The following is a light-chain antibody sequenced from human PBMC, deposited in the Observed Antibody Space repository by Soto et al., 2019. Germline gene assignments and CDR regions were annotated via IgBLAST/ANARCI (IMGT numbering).Light chain of an antibody. CDR1: QDIRNE. V-gene: IGKV1-6*02. CDR3: LQERGYPQI. CDR2: AAS. J-gene: IGKJ5*01. Sequence: IQMTHSPSSLSASVGDTVTITCRASQDIRNELGWYQQKPGTAPKFLIYAASSLHSGVPSRFSGSGSGKDFTLTISGLQPEDFATYYSLQERGYPQIFGQGTRLEIX.